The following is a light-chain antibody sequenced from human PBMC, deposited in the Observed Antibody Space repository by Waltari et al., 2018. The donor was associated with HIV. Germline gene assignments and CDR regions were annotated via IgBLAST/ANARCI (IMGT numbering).Light chain of an antibody. CDR1: QSVLYISNNKNH. CDR3: QKYYGIDT. V-gene: IGKV4-1*01. J-gene: IGKJ2*01. CDR2: WAS. Sequence: DIVLTQSPDPLPVSLGERATLNCKSSQSVLYISNNKNHLAWYQQKQGQPPKLLIYWASTREAGVPDRVSGSGSGTDSTHNIGSLQAEDEAVYYGQKYYGIDTFGEGTKLEMK.